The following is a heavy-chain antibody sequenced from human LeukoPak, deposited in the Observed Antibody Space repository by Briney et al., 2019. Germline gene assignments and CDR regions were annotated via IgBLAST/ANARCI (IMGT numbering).Heavy chain of an antibody. Sequence: ASVKVSCKASGYTFTSYGISWVRQAPGQGLEWMGWISAYNGNTNYAQNLQGRVTMTTDTSTSTAYMELRSLRSDDTAVCYCARGITGGGSYTQNDYWGQGTLVTVSS. CDR2: ISAYNGNT. CDR3: ARGITGGGSYTQNDY. D-gene: IGHD2-15*01. CDR1: GYTFTSYG. V-gene: IGHV1-18*01. J-gene: IGHJ4*02.